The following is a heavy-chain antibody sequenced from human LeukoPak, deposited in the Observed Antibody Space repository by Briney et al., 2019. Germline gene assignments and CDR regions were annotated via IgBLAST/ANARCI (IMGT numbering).Heavy chain of an antibody. Sequence: SETLSLTCTVSGGSIGSADYYWTWIRQSPGKGLEWIGHINYSGSTYYNSSLKSRVTISLDTSKNQFSLKLSSVTAADTAVYYCARVVVATSLGGGTDYWGQGTLVTVSS. D-gene: IGHD5-12*01. V-gene: IGHV4-30-4*01. CDR3: ARVVVATSLGGGTDY. CDR2: INYSGST. CDR1: GGSIGSADYY. J-gene: IGHJ4*01.